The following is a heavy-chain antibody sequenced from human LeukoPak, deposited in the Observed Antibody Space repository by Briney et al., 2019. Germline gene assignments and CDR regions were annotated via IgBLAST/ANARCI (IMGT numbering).Heavy chain of an antibody. D-gene: IGHD3-10*01. CDR2: INHSGST. CDR3: ARYYGSGSYQRRLYFDY. J-gene: IGHJ4*02. CDR1: GGSFSGYY. V-gene: IGHV4-34*01. Sequence: TSETLSLTCAVYGGSFSGYYWSWIRQPPGKGLEWIGEINHSGSTNYNPSLKSRVTISVDTSKNQFSLKLSSVTAADTAVYYCARYYGSGSYQRRLYFDYWGQGTLVTVSS.